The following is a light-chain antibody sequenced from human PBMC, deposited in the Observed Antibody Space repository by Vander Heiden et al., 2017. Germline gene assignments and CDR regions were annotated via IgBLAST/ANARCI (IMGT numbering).Light chain of an antibody. CDR3: SAWDVNRRARS. CDR2: RHD. Sequence: QSVLIPPPSVSGTPGQPVTFTCSGRNSHISRRSLHWYQQLPRAAPTPLIYRHDQRPSGVPVRFSGSKSGTAASLSISGLRSDDEADSYCSAWDVNRRARSFGTGTKVTVL. CDR1: NSHISRRS. J-gene: IGLJ1*01. V-gene: IGLV1-47*01.